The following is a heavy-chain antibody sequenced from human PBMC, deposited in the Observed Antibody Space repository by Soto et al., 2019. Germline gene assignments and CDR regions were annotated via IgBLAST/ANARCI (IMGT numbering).Heavy chain of an antibody. J-gene: IGHJ6*03. V-gene: IGHV3-64*01. CDR1: GFTLSGYA. D-gene: IGHD6-6*01. Sequence: EVQLAESGGGLAQPGGSLRLACAASGFTLSGYAMDWVRQAPGKGLEYVSGISSNGVGTYYTNSVHGGFTISRDNSKNTVYLQMGSLRPENMAVYYCARRARPDFYYMAVSGKGATVTVSS. CDR2: ISSNGVGT. CDR3: ARRARPDFYYMAV.